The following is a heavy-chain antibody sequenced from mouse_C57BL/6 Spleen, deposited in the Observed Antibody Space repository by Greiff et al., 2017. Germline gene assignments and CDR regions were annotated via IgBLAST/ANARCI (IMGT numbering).Heavy chain of an antibody. V-gene: IGHV3-6*01. CDR3: AIDSSGYFAS. J-gene: IGHJ3*01. D-gene: IGHD3-2*02. CDR1: GYSITSGYY. CDR2: ISYDGSN. Sequence: EVQLVESGPGLVKPSQSLSLTCSVTGYSITSGYYWNWIRQFPGNKLEWMGYISYDGSNNYNPSLKNRISITRDTSKNQFFLKLNSVTTEDTATYYCAIDSSGYFASWGQGTLVTVSA.